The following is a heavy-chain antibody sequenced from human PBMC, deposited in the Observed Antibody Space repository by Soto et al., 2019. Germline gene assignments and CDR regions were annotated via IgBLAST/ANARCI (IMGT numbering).Heavy chain of an antibody. CDR2: IIPVFGTA. CDR3: ARGDATKLGVTNYSGMDV. Sequence: QVQLVQSGAEVKKPGSSVKVSCKASGGSLTNYGVSWVRQAPGQGLEWMGGIIPVFGTANYAQKFQGRVTIAAHESKSTVFMDVRSLRSEDTAVYYCARGDATKLGVTNYSGMDVWGQGTTVTVSS. CDR1: GGSLTNYG. D-gene: IGHD3-10*01. V-gene: IGHV1-69*12. J-gene: IGHJ6*02.